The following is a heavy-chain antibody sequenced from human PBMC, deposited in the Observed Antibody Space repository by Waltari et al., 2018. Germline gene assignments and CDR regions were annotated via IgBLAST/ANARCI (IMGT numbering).Heavy chain of an antibody. D-gene: IGHD3-16*01. CDR1: GDSVSSKTAA. CDR3: ARDPPDGYTYFDY. Sequence: QVQLQQSGPGLVKPSQTLSLTCAISGDSVSSKTAAWHWLRQSPSRGLEWLGRTYYRSRWYNNYAVSVKSRMTINQDTSKNHFSLQLISVSPEDTAVYYCARDPPDGYTYFDYWGQGTLVTVSS. V-gene: IGHV6-1*01. J-gene: IGHJ4*02. CDR2: TYYRSRWYN.